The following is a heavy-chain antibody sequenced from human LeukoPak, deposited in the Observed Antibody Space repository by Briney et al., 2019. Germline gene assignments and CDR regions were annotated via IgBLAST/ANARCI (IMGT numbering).Heavy chain of an antibody. D-gene: IGHD2-8*02. CDR2: INPNSGAT. Sequence: ASVKVSCKASGYTFTGYYMHWVRQAPGQGLEWMGWINPNSGATSYAQKFQGRVTMTRDTSISTAYMELSSLRSDDTAVYFCARVGQELDELLVFDAFHLWGQGTMVDVSS. CDR3: ARVGQELDELLVFDAFHL. J-gene: IGHJ3*01. V-gene: IGHV1-2*02. CDR1: GYTFTGYY.